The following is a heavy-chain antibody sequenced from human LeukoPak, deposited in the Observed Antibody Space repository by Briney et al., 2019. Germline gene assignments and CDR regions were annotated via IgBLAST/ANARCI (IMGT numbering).Heavy chain of an antibody. V-gene: IGHV1-69*05. D-gene: IGHD3-9*01. CDR2: IIPIFGTA. CDR3: ARGGYYDILTGYYTHRHFDY. CDR1: GGTFSSYA. J-gene: IGHJ4*02. Sequence: GASVKVSCKASGGTFSSYAISWVRQAPGQGLEWMGGIIPIFGTANYAQKFQGRVTITTDESTSTAYMELSSLRSEDTAVYYCARGGYYDILTGYYTHRHFDYWGQGTLVTVSS.